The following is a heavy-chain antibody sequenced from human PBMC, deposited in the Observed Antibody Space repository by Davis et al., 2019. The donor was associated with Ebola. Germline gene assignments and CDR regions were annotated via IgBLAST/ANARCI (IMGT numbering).Heavy chain of an antibody. CDR2: ISYDGSNK. J-gene: IGHJ4*02. V-gene: IGHV3-30-3*01. Sequence: GESLKISCAASGFTFSSYAMHWVRQAPGKGLEWVAVISYDGSNKYYADSVKGRFTTSRDNSKNTLYLQMNSLRAEDTAVYYCARGRWLRSFYFDYWGQGTLVTVSS. CDR1: GFTFSSYA. CDR3: ARGRWLRSFYFDY. D-gene: IGHD5-12*01.